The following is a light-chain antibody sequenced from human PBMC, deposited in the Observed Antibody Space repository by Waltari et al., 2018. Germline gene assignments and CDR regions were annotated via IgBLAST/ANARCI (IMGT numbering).Light chain of an antibody. CDR2: DVS. CDR3: SSYIGSSTLEL. Sequence: QSALTQPASVSGSPGQSITISCTGTSSDAGGYNYVSWYQQHPRKAPKLIIFDVSDGPSGVSNRVSGSKSGNTASLTISGLQAEDEADYYCSSYIGSSTLELFGGGTSLTVL. CDR1: SSDAGGYNY. V-gene: IGLV2-14*03. J-gene: IGLJ2*01.